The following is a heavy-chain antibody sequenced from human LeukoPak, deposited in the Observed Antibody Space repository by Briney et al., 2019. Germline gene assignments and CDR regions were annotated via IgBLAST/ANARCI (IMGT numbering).Heavy chain of an antibody. Sequence: PSETLSLTCTVSGGSISSYYWGWIRQPPGKGLEWIGYIYYSGSTNYNPSLKSRVTISVDTSKNQFSLKLSSVTAADTAVYYCARGCCCSGGSCYYYYGMDVWGQGTTVTVSS. CDR2: IYYSGST. CDR3: ARGCCCSGGSCYYYYGMDV. J-gene: IGHJ6*02. D-gene: IGHD2-15*01. CDR1: GGSISSYY. V-gene: IGHV4-59*01.